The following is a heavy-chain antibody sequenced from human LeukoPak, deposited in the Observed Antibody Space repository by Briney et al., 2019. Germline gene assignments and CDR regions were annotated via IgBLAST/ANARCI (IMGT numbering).Heavy chain of an antibody. J-gene: IGHJ5*02. D-gene: IGHD3-22*01. CDR2: IKQDGSEK. CDR3: ARETTPYYDSSGSYKDWFVP. Sequence: GGSLRLSCAASGFTFSSYWMSWVRQAPGKGLEWVANIKQDGSEKYYVDSVKGRFTISRDNAKSSLYLQMNSLTVEDTAVYYWARETTPYYDSSGSYKDWFVPWGQGTLVTVSS. CDR1: GFTFSSYW. V-gene: IGHV3-7*01.